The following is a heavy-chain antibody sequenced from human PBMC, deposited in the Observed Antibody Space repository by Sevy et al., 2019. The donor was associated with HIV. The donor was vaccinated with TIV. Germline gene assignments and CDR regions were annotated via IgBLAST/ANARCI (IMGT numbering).Heavy chain of an antibody. Sequence: GGSLRLSCAASGFTFRNYVMSWVRQAPGKGLQWVSTISKDAGSTFYADSVKGRFAISRDNSKNTVYLQMNSLRAEDTAIYFCLKGRQQRPSDSWGQGALVTVSS. CDR3: LKGRQQRPSDS. CDR2: ISKDAGST. J-gene: IGHJ4*02. D-gene: IGHD6-25*01. V-gene: IGHV3-23*01. CDR1: GFTFRNYV.